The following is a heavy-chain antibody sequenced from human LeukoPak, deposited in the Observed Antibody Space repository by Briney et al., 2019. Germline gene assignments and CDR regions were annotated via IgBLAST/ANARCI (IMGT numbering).Heavy chain of an antibody. CDR3: ARDRIAVAGRKYYYYMDV. CDR1: GFTFSSYS. CDR2: ISSSSSYI. D-gene: IGHD6-19*01. J-gene: IGHJ6*03. Sequence: PGGSLRLSCAASGFTFSSYSMNWVRQAPGKGLEWVSSISSSSSYIYYADSVKGRFTISRDNAKNSLYLQMNSLRAEDTAVYYCARDRIAVAGRKYYYYMDVWGKGTTVTVSS. V-gene: IGHV3-21*01.